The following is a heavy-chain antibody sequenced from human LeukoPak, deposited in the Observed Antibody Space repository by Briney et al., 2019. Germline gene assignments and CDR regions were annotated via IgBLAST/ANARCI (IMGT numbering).Heavy chain of an antibody. D-gene: IGHD3-22*01. J-gene: IGHJ3*02. CDR3: AKLMVVVITFDAFDI. CDR1: GFTFSSYA. V-gene: IGHV3-23*01. CDR2: ISGSGGST. Sequence: GGSLRLSCAASGFTFSSYAMSWVRQAPGKGLEWVSAISGSGGSTYYADSVKGRFTISRDNSKNALYLQMNSLRAEDTAVYYCAKLMVVVITFDAFDIWGQGTMVTVSS.